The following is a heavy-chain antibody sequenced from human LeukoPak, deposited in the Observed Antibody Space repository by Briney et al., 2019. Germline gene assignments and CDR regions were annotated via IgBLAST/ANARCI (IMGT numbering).Heavy chain of an antibody. V-gene: IGHV4-38-2*02. D-gene: IGHD3-10*01. CDR1: GYSISSGYY. Sequence: SETLSLTCTVSGYSISSGYYWGWIRQPPGKGLEWIGSIYHSGSTYYNPPLKSRVTISVDTSKNQFSLKLSSVTAADTAVYYCARGKKWFGESTPLFWFDPWGQGTLVTVSS. CDR2: IYHSGST. CDR3: ARGKKWFGESTPLFWFDP. J-gene: IGHJ5*02.